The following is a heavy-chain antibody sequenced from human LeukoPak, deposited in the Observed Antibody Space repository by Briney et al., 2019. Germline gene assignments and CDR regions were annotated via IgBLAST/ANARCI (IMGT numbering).Heavy chain of an antibody. CDR2: IIPIFGTA. CDR1: GGTFSSYA. J-gene: IGHJ6*02. V-gene: IGHV1-69*01. D-gene: IGHD5-12*01. CDR3: ARSILGEYSGYDYYYYGMDV. Sequence: SSVKVSCKASGGTFSSYAISWVRQAPGQGLEWMGGIIPIFGTANYAQKFQGRVTITADESTSTAYMELSSLRSEDTAVYYCARSILGEYSGYDYYYYGMDVWGQGTTVTVSS.